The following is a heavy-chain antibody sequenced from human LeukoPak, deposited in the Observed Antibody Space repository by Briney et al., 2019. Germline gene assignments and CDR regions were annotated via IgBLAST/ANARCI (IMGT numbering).Heavy chain of an antibody. CDR3: ARVPPGFSDWYATYFDY. CDR1: GGSISSSNYY. D-gene: IGHD6-19*01. J-gene: IGHJ4*02. CDR2: IYTSEST. V-gene: IGHV4-61*02. Sequence: TLSLTCSVSGGSISSSNYYWSWIRQPAGKGLEWIGRIYTSESTNYNPSLKSRVTISVDTSKNQFSLKLSSVTAADTAVYYCARVPPGFSDWYATYFDYWGQGTLVTVSS.